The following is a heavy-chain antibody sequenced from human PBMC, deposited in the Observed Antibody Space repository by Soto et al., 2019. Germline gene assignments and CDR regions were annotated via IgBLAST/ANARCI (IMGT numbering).Heavy chain of an antibody. CDR2: INPSGGST. CDR3: ARTPGYTDRNYFDY. CDR1: GYTVTSDY. J-gene: IGHJ4*02. V-gene: IGHV1-46*01. Sequence: ASVKVSCKASGYTVTSDYMHWVRQAPGQGLEWMGIINPSGGSTTYAQKFQGRLTMTRDTSTSTVYMELSSLRSEDTAMYYCARTPGYTDRNYFDYWGQGTQVTVSS. D-gene: IGHD2-2*02.